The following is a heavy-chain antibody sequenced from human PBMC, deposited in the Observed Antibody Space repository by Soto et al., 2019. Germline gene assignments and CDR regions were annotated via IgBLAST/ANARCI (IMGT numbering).Heavy chain of an antibody. CDR3: ARVDYYYYYMDV. J-gene: IGHJ6*03. V-gene: IGHV3-7*01. Sequence: GGSLGLSCAASGFSFSSYWMRWVRQAPGKGLEWVANIKQDGSEKYYVDSVKGRFTISRDNAKNSLYLQMNSLGAEDTAVYYCARVDYYYYYMDVWGKGTTVTVSS. CDR2: IKQDGSEK. CDR1: GFSFSSYW.